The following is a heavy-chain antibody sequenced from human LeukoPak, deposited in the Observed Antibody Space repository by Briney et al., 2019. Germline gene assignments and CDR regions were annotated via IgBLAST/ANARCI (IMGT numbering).Heavy chain of an antibody. CDR3: AKSRQWLEYYFDY. CDR2: ISYDGSNK. Sequence: GGSLRLSCAASGFTFSSYGMHGVRQAPGKGLEGVAVISYDGSNKYYADSVKGRFTISRDNSKNTVYLQMNSLRAEDTAVYYCAKSRQWLEYYFDYWGQGTLVTVSS. V-gene: IGHV3-30*18. J-gene: IGHJ4*02. D-gene: IGHD6-19*01. CDR1: GFTFSSYG.